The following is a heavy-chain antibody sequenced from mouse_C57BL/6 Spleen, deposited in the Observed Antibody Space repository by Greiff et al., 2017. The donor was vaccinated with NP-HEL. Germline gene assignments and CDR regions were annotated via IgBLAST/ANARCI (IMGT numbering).Heavy chain of an antibody. D-gene: IGHD2-3*01. CDR1: GYSFTSGYY. Sequence: EVKLMESGPGLVKPSQSLYLTCSVTGYSFTSGYYWNWLRQFPGNQLEWVGFISYDGSNNYNPSLKNRISITRDTSKNQLFLKLNSVTTEDTATYYCARDGYYYYYAMDCWGQGTSVTVAS. J-gene: IGHJ4*01. CDR2: ISYDGSN. CDR3: ARDGYYYYYAMDC. V-gene: IGHV3-6*01.